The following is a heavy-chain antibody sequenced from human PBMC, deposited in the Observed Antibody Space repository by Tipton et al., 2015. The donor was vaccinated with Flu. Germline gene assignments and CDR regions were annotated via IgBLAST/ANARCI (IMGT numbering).Heavy chain of an antibody. CDR2: IIPIFGTT. D-gene: IGHD3-22*01. Sequence: QLVQSGAEVKKPGSSVKVSCKASGGTFNNYAISWVRQAPGQGPEWMGGIIPIFGTTNYAQRFQDRVTITADESTSTAYMELSSLRSEDTAVYYCARGGVYDSSGYYPSNYYYYYGLDVWGQGTTVTVSS. V-gene: IGHV1-69*01. CDR1: GGTFNNYA. CDR3: ARGGVYDSSGYYPSNYYYYYGLDV. J-gene: IGHJ6*02.